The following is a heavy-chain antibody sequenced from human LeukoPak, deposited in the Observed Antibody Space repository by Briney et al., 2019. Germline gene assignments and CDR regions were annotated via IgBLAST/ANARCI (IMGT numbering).Heavy chain of an antibody. CDR3: ARDRSAQLVDY. D-gene: IGHD6-13*01. Sequence: ASVKVFCKASGYTFTGYYMHWVRQAPGQGLEWMGWINPNSGDTNYAQKFQGRVTMTRDTSISTAYMELSRLRSDDTAMYYCARDRSAQLVDYWGQGTLITVSS. CDR1: GYTFTGYY. V-gene: IGHV1-2*02. J-gene: IGHJ4*02. CDR2: INPNSGDT.